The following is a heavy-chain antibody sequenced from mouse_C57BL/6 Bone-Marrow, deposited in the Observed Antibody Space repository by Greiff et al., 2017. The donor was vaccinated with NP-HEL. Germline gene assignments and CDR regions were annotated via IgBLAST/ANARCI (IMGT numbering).Heavy chain of an antibody. J-gene: IGHJ2*01. CDR2: ISYDGSN. CDR3: ARANYYGSSYDFDC. D-gene: IGHD1-1*01. V-gene: IGHV3-6*01. Sequence: EVQLQESGPGLVKPSQSLSLTCSVTGYSITSCYYWNWIRQFPGNKLEWMGYISYDGSNNYNPSLKNRISITRDTSKNQFFMKLNCVTTEDTATYYCARANYYGSSYDFDCWGQGTTLTVSS. CDR1: GYSITSCYY.